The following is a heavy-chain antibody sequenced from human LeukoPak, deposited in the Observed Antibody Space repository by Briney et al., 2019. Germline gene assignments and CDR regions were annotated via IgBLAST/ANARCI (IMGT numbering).Heavy chain of an antibody. CDR1: GYTFTSYD. Sequence: GASEKVSCKASGYTFTSYDINWVRQATGQGLEWMGWMNPNSGNTGYAQKFQGRVTITRNTSISTAYMELSSLRSEDTAVYYCARVLYSGSPDAFDIWGQGTMVTVSS. J-gene: IGHJ3*02. CDR3: ARVLYSGSPDAFDI. CDR2: MNPNSGNT. D-gene: IGHD1-26*01. V-gene: IGHV1-8*03.